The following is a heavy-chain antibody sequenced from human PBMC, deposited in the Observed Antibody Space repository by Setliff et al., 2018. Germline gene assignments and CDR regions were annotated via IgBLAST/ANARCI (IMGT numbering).Heavy chain of an antibody. D-gene: IGHD3-22*01. J-gene: IGHJ4*02. CDR2: ISAYNGTT. V-gene: IGHV1-18*01. CDR1: GYSFTVFG. Sequence: ASVKVSCKTSGYSFTVFGISWVRQAPGRGLEWMGWISAYNGTTNYAQKLQGRVTMTTDTSTSTAYMELRSLRSDDTAVYYCARDVEDITYYYESSGYYRDYWGQGTLVTVSS. CDR3: ARDVEDITYYYESSGYYRDY.